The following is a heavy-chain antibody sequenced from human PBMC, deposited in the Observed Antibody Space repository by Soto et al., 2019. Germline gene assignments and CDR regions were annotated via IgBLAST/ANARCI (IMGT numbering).Heavy chain of an antibody. CDR2: VSIGGST. D-gene: IGHD2-15*01. Sequence: DVQLLESGGGLVQPEGSLRLSCAASGFTFSSYAMGWVRQGPGKGLEWVAVVSIGGSTQYADSVRGRFTISRDNSKNTLSLKMNSLTAEDTAVYFCAKRRGAGGHFDYWGQGALVTVSS. J-gene: IGHJ4*02. CDR1: GFTFSSYA. V-gene: IGHV3-23*01. CDR3: AKRRGAGGHFDY.